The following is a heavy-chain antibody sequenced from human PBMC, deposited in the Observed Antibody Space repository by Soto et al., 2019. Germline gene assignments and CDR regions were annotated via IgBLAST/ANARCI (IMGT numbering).Heavy chain of an antibody. CDR2: ISSSSSYI. D-gene: IGHD2-21*02. J-gene: IGHJ4*02. V-gene: IGHV3-21*01. CDR1: GFTFSSYS. Sequence: EVQLVESGGGLVKPGGSLRLSCAASGFTFSSYSMNWVRQAPGKGLEWVSSISSSSSYIYYADSVKGRFTISRDNAKNSLYLQMNSLRAEDTAVYYCARDNARGDSSIDYWGQGTLVTVSS. CDR3: ARDNARGDSSIDY.